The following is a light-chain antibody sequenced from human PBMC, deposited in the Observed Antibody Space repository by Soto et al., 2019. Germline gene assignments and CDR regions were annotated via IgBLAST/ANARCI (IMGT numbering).Light chain of an antibody. J-gene: IGLJ2*01. CDR3: SSYTSSSTWV. V-gene: IGLV2-14*01. CDR2: EVS. CDR1: STDVGGYNY. Sequence: QSALTQPASVSGSPGQSITIPCTGTSTDVGGYNYVSWYQQHPGKAPKLLIYEVSNRPSGVSDRFSGSKSGNTASRTISGLQAEDEANYYCSSYTSSSTWVFGGGTKRTLL.